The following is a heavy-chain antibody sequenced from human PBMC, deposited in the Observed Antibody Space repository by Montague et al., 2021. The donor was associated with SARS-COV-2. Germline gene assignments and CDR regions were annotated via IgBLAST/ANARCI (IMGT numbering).Heavy chain of an antibody. J-gene: IGHJ6*02. CDR1: GFTFSSYW. Sequence: SLSLSCSASGFTFSSYWMPWVRQAPGKGLVWVSRINSDGSSTSYXDSVKGRFTISRDNAKNTLYLQMNSLRAEDTAVYYCAGDQNCSGGSCYSNYYYYGMDVWGQGTTVTVSS. CDR2: INSDGSST. D-gene: IGHD2-15*01. V-gene: IGHV3-74*01. CDR3: AGDQNCSGGSCYSNYYYYGMDV.